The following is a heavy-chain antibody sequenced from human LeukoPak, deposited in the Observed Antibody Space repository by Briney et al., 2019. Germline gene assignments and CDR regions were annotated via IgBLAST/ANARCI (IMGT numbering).Heavy chain of an antibody. J-gene: IGHJ4*02. CDR2: IKQDGSEK. CDR1: GFTFSSYW. Sequence: PGGSLRLSCAASGFTFSSYWMSWVRQAPGKGLEWVANIKQDGSEKYYVDSVKGRFTISRDNAKNSLYLQMNSLRAEDTAVYYCARGVGAAGEYYFDYWGQGTLVTVSS. V-gene: IGHV3-7*01. CDR3: ARGVGAAGEYYFDY. D-gene: IGHD1-26*01.